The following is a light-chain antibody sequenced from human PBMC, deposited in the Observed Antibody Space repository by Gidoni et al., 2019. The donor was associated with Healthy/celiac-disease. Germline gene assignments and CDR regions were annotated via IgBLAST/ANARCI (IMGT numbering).Light chain of an antibody. CDR3: QKYNSAPQT. CDR1: QGIRNY. V-gene: IGKV1-27*01. CDR2: AAS. J-gene: IGKJ4*02. Sequence: DIQMTQSPSPLSASVGDRVTITCRASQGIRNYLAWYQQKPGKVPKLLIYAASTLQSGVPSRFSGSGSGTDFTLTISSLQPEDVATYYCQKYNSAPQTFGGGTKVEIK.